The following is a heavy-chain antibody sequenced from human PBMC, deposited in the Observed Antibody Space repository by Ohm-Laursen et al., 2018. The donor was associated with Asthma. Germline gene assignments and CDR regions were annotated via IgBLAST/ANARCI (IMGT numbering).Heavy chain of an antibody. V-gene: IGHV1-2*06. J-gene: IGHJ6*02. CDR3: ARDPSIVVVPAAISDYYYGMDV. Sequence: ASVKVSCKTSGYSFTDYYINWVRQAPGQGLEWMGRINPNSGGTNYAQKFQGRVTMTRDTSISTTYMELSRLRSDDTAVYYCARDPSIVVVPAAISDYYYGMDVWGQGTTVTVSS. D-gene: IGHD2-2*01. CDR2: INPNSGGT. CDR1: GYSFTDYY.